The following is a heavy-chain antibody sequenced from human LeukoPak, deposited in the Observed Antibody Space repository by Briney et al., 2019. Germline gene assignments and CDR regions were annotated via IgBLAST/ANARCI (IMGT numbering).Heavy chain of an antibody. Sequence: PGGSLRLSCAASGFTFSNAWMSWVRQAPGKGLEWVGRIKSKTDGGTTDYAAPVKGRFTISRDDSKNTLYLQMNSLKTEDTAVYYCTTTEFSGYEIDDYWGQGTLVTVSS. CDR2: IKSKTDGGTT. J-gene: IGHJ4*02. V-gene: IGHV3-15*01. CDR3: TTTEFSGYEIDDY. D-gene: IGHD5-12*01. CDR1: GFTFSNAW.